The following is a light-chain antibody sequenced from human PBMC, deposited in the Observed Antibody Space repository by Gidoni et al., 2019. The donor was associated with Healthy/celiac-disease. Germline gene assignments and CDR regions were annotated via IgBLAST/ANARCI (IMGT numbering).Light chain of an antibody. J-gene: IGKJ3*01. CDR1: QGISSD. CDR2: AAS. Sequence: DIQLSQSPSFLSASVGDRVTLTCWASQGISSDLAWYQQKPGHAPKLLIYAASTLQIGVPSRFSGSGSGTEFTLTISSLQPEDFATYYCQQLNSYPRITFGPGTKVDIK. V-gene: IGKV1-9*01. CDR3: QQLNSYPRIT.